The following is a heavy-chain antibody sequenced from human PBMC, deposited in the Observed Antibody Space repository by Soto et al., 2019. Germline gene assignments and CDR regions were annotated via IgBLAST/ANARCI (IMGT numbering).Heavy chain of an antibody. Sequence: PGGSLRLSCAASGFTVSSNYMSWVRQAPGKGLEWVSVIYSGGSTYYADSVKGRFTISRDNSKSTLYLQMNSLRAEDTAVYYCARDTPGSGYHRGGYYYYYGMDVWGQGTTVTVSS. CDR3: ARDTPGSGYHRGGYYYYYGMDV. V-gene: IGHV3-53*01. J-gene: IGHJ6*02. CDR1: GFTVSSNY. CDR2: IYSGGST. D-gene: IGHD3-22*01.